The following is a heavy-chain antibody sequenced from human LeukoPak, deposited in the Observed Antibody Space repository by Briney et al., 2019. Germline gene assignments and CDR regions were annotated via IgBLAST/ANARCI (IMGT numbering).Heavy chain of an antibody. CDR3: AQSIAGRRGFAYYYYYMDV. J-gene: IGHJ6*03. D-gene: IGHD6-6*01. CDR1: GGSISCSTYY. CDR2: IYYSGST. Sequence: SETLSVTCTVSGGSISCSTYYWGWIRQPPGEGLEWIGYIYYSGSTNYNPSLKSRVTISVDTSKNQSSLKLSSVTAADTAVYYCAQSIAGRRGFAYYYYYMDVWGKGTTVTVSS. V-gene: IGHV4-61*05.